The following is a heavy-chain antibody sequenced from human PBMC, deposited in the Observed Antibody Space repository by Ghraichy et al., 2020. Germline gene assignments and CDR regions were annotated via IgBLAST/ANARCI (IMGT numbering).Heavy chain of an antibody. CDR3: ARRSYDDSSGYSFDY. CDR1: GGSISSSSYY. J-gene: IGHJ4*02. Sequence: SETLSLTCTVSGGSISSSSYYLGWIRQPPGKGLKWIGSIYYSGSTYYNPSLKSRVTISVDTSKNQFSLKLSSVTAADTAVYYCARRSYDDSSGYSFDYWGQGSLVTVS. V-gene: IGHV4-39*01. D-gene: IGHD3-22*01. CDR2: IYYSGST.